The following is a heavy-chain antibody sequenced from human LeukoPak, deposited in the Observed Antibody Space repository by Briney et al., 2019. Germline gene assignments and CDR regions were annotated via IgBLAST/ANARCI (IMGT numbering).Heavy chain of an antibody. CDR2: ISGSGGST. D-gene: IGHD2-2*01. V-gene: IGHV3-23*01. CDR1: GFTFSSYA. Sequence: PGGSLRLSCAASGFTFSSYAMSWVRQAPGKGLEWVSAISGSGGSTYYADSVKGRFTISRDNSKNTLYLQMNSLRAEDTAVYYCARARQYLDAFDIWGQGTMVTVSS. CDR3: ARARQYLDAFDI. J-gene: IGHJ3*02.